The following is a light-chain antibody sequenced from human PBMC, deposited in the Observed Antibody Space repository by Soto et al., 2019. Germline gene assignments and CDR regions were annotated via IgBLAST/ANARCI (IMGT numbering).Light chain of an antibody. CDR1: QDISNY. J-gene: IGKJ5*01. CDR2: DAS. CDR3: QQYEDFPLP. Sequence: DIEMTQSPSSLSASVGDRVTITCQASQDISNYLNWYQQKTGRAPKLLIYDASSLEGGVSSRFSGSGSGTHFTFTISSLQPDDIATYYCQQYEDFPLPFVQGTLLDIK. V-gene: IGKV1-33*01.